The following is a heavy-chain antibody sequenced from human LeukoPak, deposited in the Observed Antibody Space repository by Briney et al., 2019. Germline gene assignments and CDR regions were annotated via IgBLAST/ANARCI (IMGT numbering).Heavy chain of an antibody. J-gene: IGHJ4*02. CDR2: ISWNSGSI. V-gene: IGHV3-9*03. D-gene: IGHD3-3*01. CDR1: GFTFDDYA. Sequence: GGSLRLSCAASGFTFDDYAMHWVRQAPGKGLEWVSGISWNSGSIGYADSVKGRFTIPRDNAKNSLYLQMNSLRAEDMALYYCAKRGDDFWSGQLDYWGQGTLVTVSS. CDR3: AKRGDDFWSGQLDY.